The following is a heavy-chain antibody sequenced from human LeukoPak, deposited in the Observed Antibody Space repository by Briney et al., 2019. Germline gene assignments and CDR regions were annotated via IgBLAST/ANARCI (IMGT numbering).Heavy chain of an antibody. D-gene: IGHD6-13*01. V-gene: IGHV4-39*07. CDR1: GGSISSSSYY. J-gene: IGHJ4*02. CDR2: IYYSGST. Sequence: SETLSLTCTVSGGSISSSSYYWGWIRQPPGKGLEWIGSIYYSGSTYYNPSLKSRVTISVDTSKNQFSLKLSSVTAADTAVYYCARAETGYSSSWYEYYFDYWGQGTLVTVSS. CDR3: ARAETGYSSSWYEYYFDY.